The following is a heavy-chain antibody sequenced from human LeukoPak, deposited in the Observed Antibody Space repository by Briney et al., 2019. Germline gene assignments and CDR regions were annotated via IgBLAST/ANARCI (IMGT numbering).Heavy chain of an antibody. D-gene: IGHD5-24*01. V-gene: IGHV1-3*01. CDR2: INAGNGNT. Sequence: ASVKVSCKASGYTFTSYAMHWVRQAPGQRLEWMGWINAGNGNTKYSQKFQGRVTITRDTSASTAYMELSSLRSEDTAVYYCARREMATIEGGFDYWGQGTLVTVSS. J-gene: IGHJ4*02. CDR1: GYTFTSYA. CDR3: ARREMATIEGGFDY.